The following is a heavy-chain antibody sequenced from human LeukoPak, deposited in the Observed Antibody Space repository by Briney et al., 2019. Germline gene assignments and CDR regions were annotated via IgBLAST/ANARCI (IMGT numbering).Heavy chain of an antibody. D-gene: IGHD3-22*01. Sequence: GGSLRLSCAASGFTFSSYAMSWVRQAPGKGLEWVSAISGSGGSTYYADSVKGRFTISRDNSKNTLYLQMNSLRAEDTAVYYCAKDRGGITMIVVAIMTGAFDIWGQGTMVTVSS. CDR1: GFTFSSYA. V-gene: IGHV3-23*01. CDR3: AKDRGGITMIVVAIMTGAFDI. J-gene: IGHJ3*02. CDR2: ISGSGGST.